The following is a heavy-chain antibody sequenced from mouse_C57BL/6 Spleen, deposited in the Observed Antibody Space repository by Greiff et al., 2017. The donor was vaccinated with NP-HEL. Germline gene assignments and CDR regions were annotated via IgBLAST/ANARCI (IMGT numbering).Heavy chain of an antibody. CDR3: AANYYGRGMDY. CDR2: IDPSDSYT. D-gene: IGHD1-1*01. CDR1: GYTFTSYW. Sequence: QVQLQQPGAELVKPGASVKLSCKASGYTFTSYWMQWVKQRPGQGLEWIGEIDPSDSYTNYNQKFKGKATLTVDTSSSTAYMQLSSLTSEDSAVYYCAANYYGRGMDYWGQGTSVTVSS. V-gene: IGHV1-50*01. J-gene: IGHJ4*01.